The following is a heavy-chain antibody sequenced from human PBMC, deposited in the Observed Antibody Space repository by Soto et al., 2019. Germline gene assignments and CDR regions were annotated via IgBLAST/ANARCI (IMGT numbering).Heavy chain of an antibody. V-gene: IGHV3-33*01. CDR1: GFTFSSYG. CDR2: IWYDGSNK. CDR3: ARDGKGSSWPMYYYYYYYMDV. D-gene: IGHD6-13*01. Sequence: GGSLRLSCAASGFTFSSYGMHWVRQAPGKGLEWVAVIWYDGSNKYYADSVKGRFTISRDNSKNTLYLQMSSLRAEDTAVYYCARDGKGSSWPMYYYYYYYMDVWGKGTTVTVSS. J-gene: IGHJ6*03.